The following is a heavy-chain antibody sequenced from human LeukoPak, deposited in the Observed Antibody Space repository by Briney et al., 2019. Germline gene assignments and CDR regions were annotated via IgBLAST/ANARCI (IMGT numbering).Heavy chain of an antibody. CDR2: INPNSGVT. CDR3: ARGKYYYDSSGYYYFDY. V-gene: IGHV1-2*02. CDR1: GYTFSDYY. Sequence: GASVKVSCKASGYTFSDYYLHWVRQAPGQGLEWMGWINPNSGVTNYAQKFQGRVTMTRDTSISTAYMEVSRLRSDDTAVYYCARGKYYYDSSGYYYFDYWGQGTLVTVSS. D-gene: IGHD3-22*01. J-gene: IGHJ4*02.